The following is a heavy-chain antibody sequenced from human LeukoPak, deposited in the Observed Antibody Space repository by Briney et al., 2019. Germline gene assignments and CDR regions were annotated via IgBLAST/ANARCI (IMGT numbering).Heavy chain of an antibody. J-gene: IGHJ4*02. CDR2: IFPSGGEI. CDR1: GFTFSTFA. D-gene: IGHD7-27*01. Sequence: GGSLRLSCAASGFTFSTFAMIWVRQPPGKGLEWVSSIFPSGGEIHYADSVRGRFTISRDNAKNSLYLQMNGLRAEDTAVYYCARDLNWETYWGQGTLVSVSS. CDR3: ARDLNWETY. V-gene: IGHV3-21*01.